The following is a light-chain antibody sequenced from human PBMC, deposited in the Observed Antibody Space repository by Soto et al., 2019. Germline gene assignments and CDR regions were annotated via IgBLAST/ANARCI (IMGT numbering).Light chain of an antibody. CDR2: DAS. Sequence: ELILTQSPGSLSLSPGDRATLSCRASESVSSNYMAWYQQVPGQSPRLLIYDASTRASGIPDRVSGSGSGTDFTLTITSLEPEDFAVYYCQQYGISPPLTFGQGTKVE. J-gene: IGKJ1*01. CDR1: ESVSSNY. V-gene: IGKV3-20*01. CDR3: QQYGISPPLT.